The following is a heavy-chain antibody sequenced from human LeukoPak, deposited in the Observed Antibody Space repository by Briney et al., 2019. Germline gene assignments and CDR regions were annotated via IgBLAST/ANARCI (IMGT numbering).Heavy chain of an antibody. CDR1: GFTFSSYG. CDR3: AREMLTDERITMTQGLAFDI. CDR2: IRYDGSNK. Sequence: GGSLRLSCAASGFTFSSYGMHWVRQAPGKGLEWVAFIRYDGSNKYYADSVKGRFTISRDNSKNTLYLQMNSLRAEDTAVYYCAREMLTDERITMTQGLAFDIWGQGTMVTVSS. J-gene: IGHJ3*02. D-gene: IGHD3-22*01. V-gene: IGHV3-30*02.